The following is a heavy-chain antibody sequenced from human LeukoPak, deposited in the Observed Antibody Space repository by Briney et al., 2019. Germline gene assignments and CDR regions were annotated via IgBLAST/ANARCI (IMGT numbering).Heavy chain of an antibody. J-gene: IGHJ4*02. CDR1: GYTFSGYF. Sequence: GASVKVSCKTSGYTFSGYFIHWIRQAPGQGLEWMGRINPDTGGTNYAQKFQGRVTMTSDSSFRSAYMDLSRLSLDDSAVYYCALGGSSDLEWLVDYFDHWGQGSLVLVSS. CDR2: INPDTGGT. D-gene: IGHD3-3*01. CDR3: ALGGSSDLEWLVDYFDH. V-gene: IGHV1-2*06.